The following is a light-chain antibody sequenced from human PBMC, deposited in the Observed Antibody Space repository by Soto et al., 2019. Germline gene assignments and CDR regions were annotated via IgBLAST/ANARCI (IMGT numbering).Light chain of an antibody. CDR3: QQSYNTPIT. Sequence: DIQMTQSPSTLSASVGDRVTITCRASQSISSYLNWYQQKPGKAPKLLIYAISNLQGGVPSRFSGSGSGTDFTLTISSLQPEDFATYYCQQSYNTPITFGQGTRLEIK. CDR1: QSISSY. J-gene: IGKJ5*01. V-gene: IGKV1-39*01. CDR2: AIS.